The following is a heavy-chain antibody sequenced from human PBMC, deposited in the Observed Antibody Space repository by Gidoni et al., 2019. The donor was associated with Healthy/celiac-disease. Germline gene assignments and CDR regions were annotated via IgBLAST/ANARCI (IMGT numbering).Heavy chain of an antibody. J-gene: IGHJ3*02. CDR2: IRSKAYVGTT. Sequence: EVQRVESGGGWAEPGRSLGLSCTASGFTFGDYAMSGFRQAPGRGLEGVGFIRSKAYVGTTDYAASVKGRFTISRDDSKRIAYLQMNSLKTEDTAVYYCTREGEWAAAGTGDAFDIWGQGTMVTVSS. CDR1: GFTFGDYA. V-gene: IGHV3-49*03. D-gene: IGHD6-13*01. CDR3: TREGEWAAAGTGDAFDI.